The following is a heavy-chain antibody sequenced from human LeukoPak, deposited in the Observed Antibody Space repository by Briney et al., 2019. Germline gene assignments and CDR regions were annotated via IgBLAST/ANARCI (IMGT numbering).Heavy chain of an antibody. CDR3: ARVFGYYYDSSGYYYFDY. D-gene: IGHD3-22*01. J-gene: IGHJ4*02. V-gene: IGHV1-2*06. CDR1: GYAFTGYY. CDR2: INPNSGGT. Sequence: GASVKVSCKASGYAFTGYYMHWVRQAPGQGLEWMGRINPNSGGTNYAQKFQGRVTMTRDTSISTAYVELSRLRSDDTAVYYCARVFGYYYDSSGYYYFDYWGQGTLVTVSS.